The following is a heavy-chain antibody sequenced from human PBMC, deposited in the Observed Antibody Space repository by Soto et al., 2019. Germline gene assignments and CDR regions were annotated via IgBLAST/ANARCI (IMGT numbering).Heavy chain of an antibody. V-gene: IGHV3-30*04. D-gene: IGHD2-8*01. CDR1: GFTFSSYA. CDR3: ARDLGYCTNGVCYPSFDY. J-gene: IGHJ4*02. CDR2: ISYDGSNK. Sequence: GGSLRLSCAASGFTFSSYAMHWVRQAPGKGLEWVAVISYDGSNKYYADSVKGRFTISRDNSKNTLYLQMNSLRAEDTAVYYCARDLGYCTNGVCYPSFDYWGQGTLVTVSS.